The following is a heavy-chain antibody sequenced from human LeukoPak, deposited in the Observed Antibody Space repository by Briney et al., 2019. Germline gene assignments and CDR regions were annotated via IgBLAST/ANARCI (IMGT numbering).Heavy chain of an antibody. CDR3: AAHHQNWGPFDY. Sequence: ASVKVSCKASAYTFTGYYMHWVRQAPGQGLEWMGTINPSGTSTNYAQKFQGRVTMTRDTSTSTVYIELSGLRSEDTAVYYCAAHHQNWGPFDYWGQGTLVTVSS. CDR1: AYTFTGYY. J-gene: IGHJ4*02. V-gene: IGHV1-46*03. CDR2: INPSGTST. D-gene: IGHD7-27*01.